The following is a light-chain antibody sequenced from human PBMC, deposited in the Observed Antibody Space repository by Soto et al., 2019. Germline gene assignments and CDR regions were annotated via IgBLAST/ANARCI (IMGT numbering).Light chain of an antibody. J-gene: IGKJ1*01. Sequence: EIVMTQSPATLSVSPGERATLSCRASQSVGSNLAWYQQRPAQAPRLLIYGASTRATGVPARFSGSGSGTEFTLTISSLQSEDFGIYFCQQYNNWPPDRTFGQGTKVEIK. V-gene: IGKV3-15*01. CDR3: QQYNNWPPDRT. CDR1: QSVGSN. CDR2: GAS.